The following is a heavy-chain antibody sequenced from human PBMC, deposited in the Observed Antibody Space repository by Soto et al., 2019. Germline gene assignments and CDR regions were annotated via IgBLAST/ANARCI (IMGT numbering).Heavy chain of an antibody. V-gene: IGHV1-18*01. CDR2: ISAYNGNT. CDR1: GYTFTSYG. D-gene: IGHD6-13*01. Sequence: ASVKVSCKASGYTFTSYGISWVRQAPGQGLEWMGWISAYNGNTNYAQKLQGRVTMTTDTSTSTAYMELRSLRSDDTAVYYCASRRPNSSSWYDDYYGMDVWGQGTTVTVSS. J-gene: IGHJ6*02. CDR3: ASRRPNSSSWYDDYYGMDV.